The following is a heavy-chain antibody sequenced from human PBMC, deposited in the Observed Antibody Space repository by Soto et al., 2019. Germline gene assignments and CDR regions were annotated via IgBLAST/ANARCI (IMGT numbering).Heavy chain of an antibody. J-gene: IGHJ5*02. Sequence: QVQLVESGGGVFQPGRSLRLSCAASGFTFSTYGIHWVRQAPGKGLEWGAAMSYDGTKQYYVDSVKGRFTISRDNSRNTLFLQLNSLRDADTAVYYCAKEYGSTWIDHWGQGTPVTFSS. D-gene: IGHD6-13*01. CDR2: MSYDGTKQ. CDR1: GFTFSTYG. CDR3: AKEYGSTWIDH. V-gene: IGHV3-30*18.